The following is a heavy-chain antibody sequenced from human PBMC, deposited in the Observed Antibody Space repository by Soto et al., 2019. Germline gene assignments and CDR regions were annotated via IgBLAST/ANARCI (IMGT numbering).Heavy chain of an antibody. CDR2: IWYDGSDK. V-gene: IGHV3-33*01. CDR1: GLTFSSYW. D-gene: IGHD6-19*01. J-gene: IGHJ4*02. Sequence: GGSLRLSCAASGLTFSSYWMHCVRQAPGKGLEWVAIIWYDGSDKYYADSVKGRFTISRDNSKNTLNSQMNRLRAEATAVYYCARGGNTRGWPWVFDYWGQGNLVTVSS. CDR3: ARGGNTRGWPWVFDY.